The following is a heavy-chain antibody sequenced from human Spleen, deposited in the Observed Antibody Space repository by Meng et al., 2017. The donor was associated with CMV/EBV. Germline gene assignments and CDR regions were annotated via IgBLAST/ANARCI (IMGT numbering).Heavy chain of an antibody. CDR2: IYSAGST. J-gene: IGHJ4*02. V-gene: IGHV3-53*05. D-gene: IGHD4-17*01. Sequence: ETLSLTCAASGLSVTSNYMTWVRQAPGKGLEWVSVIYSAGSTYYAASVKGRFTISRDNSKSTLYFQMNSLRPEDTAVYYCARDRPFYGDFSLFDQWGQGTLVTVSS. CDR3: ARDRPFYGDFSLFDQ. CDR1: GLSVTSNY.